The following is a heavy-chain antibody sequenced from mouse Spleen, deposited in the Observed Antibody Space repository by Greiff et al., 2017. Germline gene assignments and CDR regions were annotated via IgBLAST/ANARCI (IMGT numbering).Heavy chain of an antibody. CDR2: INPNYGTT. D-gene: IGHD2-5*01. V-gene: IGHV1-39*01. Sequence: VQLQHSGPELVKPGASVKISCKASGYSFTDYNMNWVKQSNGKSLEWIGVINPNYGTTSYNQKFKGKATLTVDQSSSTAYMQLNSLTSEDSAVYYCAREEDYSNYVFYWYFDVWGAGTTVTVSS. CDR3: AREEDYSNYVFYWYFDV. J-gene: IGHJ1*01. CDR1: GYSFTDYN.